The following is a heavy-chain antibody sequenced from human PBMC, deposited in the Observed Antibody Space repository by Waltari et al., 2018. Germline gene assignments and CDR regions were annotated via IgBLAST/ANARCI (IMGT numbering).Heavy chain of an antibody. CDR2: IYYSGST. V-gene: IGHV4-59*01. J-gene: IGHJ4*02. CDR3: AAGYSSGCFDY. Sequence: SWIRQPPGKGLEWIGYIYYSGSTNYNPSLKSRVTISVDTSKNQFSLKLSSVTAADTAVYYCAAGYSSGCFDYWGQGTLVTVSS. D-gene: IGHD6-19*01.